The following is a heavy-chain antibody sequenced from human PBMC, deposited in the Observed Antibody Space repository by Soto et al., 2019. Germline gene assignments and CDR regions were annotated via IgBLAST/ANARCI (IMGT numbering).Heavy chain of an antibody. J-gene: IGHJ5*02. CDR3: TRDASRDSSARGWFAP. V-gene: IGHV3-21*01. CDR1: GFTFRSFT. D-gene: IGHD6-13*01. CDR2: ISSNSAYI. Sequence: GGSLRLSCAASGFTFRSFTMNWVRQAPGKGLEWVSTISSNSAYIYYTDALRGRFTISRDNAKNSLHLQMNSLRAEDTAVYYCTRDASRDSSARGWFAPGASGTMFTVSS.